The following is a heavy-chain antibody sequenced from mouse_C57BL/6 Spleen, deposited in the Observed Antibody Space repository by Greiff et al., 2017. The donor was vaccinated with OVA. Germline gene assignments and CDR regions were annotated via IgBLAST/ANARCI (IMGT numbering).Heavy chain of an antibody. CDR3: AGGRYEYDWTWIAY. D-gene: IGHD2-4*01. Sequence: QVQLQQSGTELVKPGASVKLSCKASGYTFTSYWMHWVKQRPGQGLEWIGNINPSNGGTNYNEKFKSKATLTVDKSSSTAYMQLSSLTSEDSAVYDCAGGRYEYDWTWIAYWGQGTLVTVSA. V-gene: IGHV1-53*01. CDR2: INPSNGGT. J-gene: IGHJ3*01. CDR1: GYTFTSYW.